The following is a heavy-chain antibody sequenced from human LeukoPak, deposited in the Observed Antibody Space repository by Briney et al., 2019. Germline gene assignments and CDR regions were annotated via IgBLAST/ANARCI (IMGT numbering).Heavy chain of an antibody. D-gene: IGHD6-19*01. V-gene: IGHV4-59*08. CDR3: ARSYSSGWYSAGGYYFDY. Sequence: SETLSLTCTVSGGSISSYYWSWIRQPPGKGLEWIGYIYYSGSTNYNPSLKSRVTISVDTSKNQFSLKLSSVTAADTAVYYCARSYSSGWYSAGGYYFDYWGQGTLVTVSS. CDR2: IYYSGST. J-gene: IGHJ4*02. CDR1: GGSISSYY.